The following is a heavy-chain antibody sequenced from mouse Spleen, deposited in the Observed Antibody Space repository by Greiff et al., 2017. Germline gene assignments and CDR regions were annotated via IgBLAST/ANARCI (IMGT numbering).Heavy chain of an antibody. CDR3: ARRLTMAYYFDY. CDR2: INPNNGGT. V-gene: IGHV1-18*01. J-gene: IGHJ2*01. D-gene: IGHD1-1*02. Sequence: VQLQQSGPELVKPGASVKIPCKASGYTFTDYNMDWVKQSHGKSLGWIGDINPNNGGTIYNQKFKGKATLTVDKSSSTAYMELRSLTSEDTAVYYCARRLTMAYYFDYWGQGTTLTVSS. CDR1: GYTFTDYN.